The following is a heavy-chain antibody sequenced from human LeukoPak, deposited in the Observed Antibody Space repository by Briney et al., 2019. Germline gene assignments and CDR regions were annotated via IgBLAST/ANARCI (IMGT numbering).Heavy chain of an antibody. J-gene: IGHJ1*01. CDR2: FDPEEGET. Sequence: ASVKVSCKLSGDTLTELSMHWVRQSPGKALEWMGGFDPEEGETIYAQRFQGRVTMTEDTVTDTAHMELSSLTSEDTAVYYCATAGIVLDTGAEFLLHWGQGTLVTVSS. CDR3: ATAGIVLDTGAEFLLH. CDR1: GDTLTELS. D-gene: IGHD2-8*01. V-gene: IGHV1-24*01.